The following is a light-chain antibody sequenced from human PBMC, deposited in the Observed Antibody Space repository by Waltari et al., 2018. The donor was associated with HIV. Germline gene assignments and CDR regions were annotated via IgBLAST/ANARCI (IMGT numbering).Light chain of an antibody. CDR2: GAS. J-gene: IGKJ1*01. CDR3: QQYNNWSGT. Sequence: EIVMTQSPAPLSVSPGERATLSCRASQSVSSNLAWYQQKPGQAPRRLIYGASTRATGIPARFSDSGSGTEFTLTISSLQSEDFAVYYSQQYNNWSGTFGQGTKVEIK. V-gene: IGKV3-15*01. CDR1: QSVSSN.